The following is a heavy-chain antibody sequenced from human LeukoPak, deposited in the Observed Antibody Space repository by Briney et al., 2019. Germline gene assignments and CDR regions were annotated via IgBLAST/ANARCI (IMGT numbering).Heavy chain of an antibody. D-gene: IGHD3-16*01. V-gene: IGHV5-51*01. J-gene: IGHJ4*02. CDR3: ARHSCYDS. Sequence: GASLQISCQGSGFTFTTYSFAWVRQMPGKGLEWMGVIYAGDSSTRYSPSFQGQVTISVDKSISTAYLQWSSLKASDSAIYYCARHSCYDSWGQGTLVTVSS. CDR2: IYAGDSST. CDR1: GFTFTTYS.